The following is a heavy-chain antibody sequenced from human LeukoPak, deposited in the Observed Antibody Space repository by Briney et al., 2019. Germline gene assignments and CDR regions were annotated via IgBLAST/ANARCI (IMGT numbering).Heavy chain of an antibody. CDR1: GNYR. D-gene: IGHD2-2*01. J-gene: IGHJ4*02. CDR2: INSDGSWT. V-gene: IGHV3-74*01. CDR3: VSFYGTY. Sequence: PGGSLRLSCAASGNYRMHWVRQAPGKGLVWVSHINSDGSWTSYADSVKGRFTISKDNAKNTVYLQMNNLRAEDTAVYYCVSFYGTYWGRGTLVTVSS.